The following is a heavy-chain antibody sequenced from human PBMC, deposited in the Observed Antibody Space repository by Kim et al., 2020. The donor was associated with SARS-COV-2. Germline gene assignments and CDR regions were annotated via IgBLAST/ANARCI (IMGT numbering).Heavy chain of an antibody. Sequence: SETLSLTCTVSGGSISSSSYYWGWIRQPPGKGLEWIGSIYYSGSTYYNPSLKSRVTISVDTSKNQFSLKLSSVTAADTAVYYCARGGGYCSSTSCYTHYFDYWGQGTLVTVSS. CDR2: IYYSGST. J-gene: IGHJ4*02. CDR3: ARGGGYCSSTSCYTHYFDY. V-gene: IGHV4-39*01. CDR1: GGSISSSSYY. D-gene: IGHD2-2*02.